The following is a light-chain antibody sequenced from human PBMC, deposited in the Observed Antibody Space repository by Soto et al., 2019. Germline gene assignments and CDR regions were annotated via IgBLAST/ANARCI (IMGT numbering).Light chain of an antibody. Sequence: DIPMTQSPSTLSASVGDRVTITCRASQTISTLLAWYQQRPGKAPNLLIYKASSLESGVPSRFSGSGSGTEFTLTISSLQPDDFATYFGQQYSTYPWTFGQGTKVEVK. V-gene: IGKV1-5*03. CDR3: QQYSTYPWT. CDR1: QTISTL. CDR2: KAS. J-gene: IGKJ1*01.